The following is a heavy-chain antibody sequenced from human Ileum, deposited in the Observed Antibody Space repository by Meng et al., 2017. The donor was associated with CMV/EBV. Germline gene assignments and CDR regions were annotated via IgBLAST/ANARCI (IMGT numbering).Heavy chain of an antibody. CDR1: GASTTSSTYY. D-gene: IGHD2-15*01. CDR3: VRQVVAASFDY. J-gene: IGHJ4*02. CDR2: VYYSGTT. Sequence: VSAPGLVKPSATVSLTSTATGASTTSSTYYWGWIRQPPGKGLEWIGSVYYSGTTYYNPSLKSRVNMSIDTSKNRFSLKLSSATAADTAVYYCVRQVVAASFDYWGQGALVTVSS. V-gene: IGHV4-39*07.